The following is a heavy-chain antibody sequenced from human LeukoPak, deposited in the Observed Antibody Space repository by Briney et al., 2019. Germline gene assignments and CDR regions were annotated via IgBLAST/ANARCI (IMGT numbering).Heavy chain of an antibody. Sequence: PGGSLRLSCSASGFPFSGYAMHWVRQAPGKGLEYVSAINSGGSTYYADSVKGRFTISRDNSKNTLYLQMSSLRAEDTAVYFCVRGYSFGPYGMDVWGQGTTVTVSS. CDR3: VRGYSFGPYGMDV. CDR2: INSGGST. D-gene: IGHD2-15*01. CDR1: GFPFSGYA. V-gene: IGHV3-64D*09. J-gene: IGHJ6*02.